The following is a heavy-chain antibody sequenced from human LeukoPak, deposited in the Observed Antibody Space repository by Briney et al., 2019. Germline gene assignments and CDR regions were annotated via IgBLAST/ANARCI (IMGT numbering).Heavy chain of an antibody. CDR1: GFTFSDHY. J-gene: IGHJ4*02. CDR3: ARGIFRDYYDSSGYSKLDY. Sequence: GGSLRLSCAASGFTFSDHYMSWIRQAPGKGLEWVSYISSSGSTIYYADSVKGRFTISRDNAKNSLSLQMNSLRAEDTAVYYCARGIFRDYYDSSGYSKLDYWGQGTLVTVSS. D-gene: IGHD3-22*01. V-gene: IGHV3-11*01. CDR2: ISSSGSTI.